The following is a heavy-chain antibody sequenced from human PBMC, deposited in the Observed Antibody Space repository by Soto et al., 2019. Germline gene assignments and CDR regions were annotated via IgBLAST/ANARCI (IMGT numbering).Heavy chain of an antibody. V-gene: IGHV4-61*01. CDR3: ARLYFPQTDNIAVAGTGVFYFDY. CDR1: GGSVSSGSYY. D-gene: IGHD6-19*01. Sequence: SETLSLTCTVSGGSVSSGSYYWSWIRQPPGKGLEWIGYIYYSGSTNYNPSLKSRVTISVDTSKNQFSLKLSSVTAADTAVYYCARLYFPQTDNIAVAGTGVFYFDYWGQGTLVTVSS. CDR2: IYYSGST. J-gene: IGHJ4*02.